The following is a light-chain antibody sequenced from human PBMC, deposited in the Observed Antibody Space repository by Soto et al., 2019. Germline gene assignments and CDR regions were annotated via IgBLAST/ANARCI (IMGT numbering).Light chain of an antibody. J-gene: IGKJ1*01. V-gene: IGKV3-20*01. CDR2: GAS. CDR1: QSVSRGY. Sequence: EIVLTQSPGTLSLSPGVGSTLSCMAIQSVSRGYFAWYQQKPRQAPRLLIYGASRRATGIPDRLSGSGSGTDFTLSISRLEPEDFAVYWCQHYGTSPTFGQGTKVDIK. CDR3: QHYGTSPT.